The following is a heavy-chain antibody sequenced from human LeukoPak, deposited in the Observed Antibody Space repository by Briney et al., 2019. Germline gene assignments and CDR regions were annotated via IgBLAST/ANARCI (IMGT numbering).Heavy chain of an antibody. CDR2: IWYDGSNK. D-gene: IGHD4-17*01. V-gene: IGHV3-33*01. CDR3: ARGGATVTTTFNFDY. Sequence: PGGSLRLSCAASGFTFSSYGMHWVRQAPGKGLEWVAVIWYDGSNKYYADSVKGRFTISRDNSKNTLYLQMNSLRAEDTAVYYCARGGATVTTTFNFDYWGQGTLVTVSS. J-gene: IGHJ4*02. CDR1: GFTFSSYG.